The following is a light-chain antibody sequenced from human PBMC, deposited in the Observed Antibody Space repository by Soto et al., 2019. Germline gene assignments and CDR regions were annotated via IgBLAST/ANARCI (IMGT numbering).Light chain of an antibody. CDR1: QSVSSSY. CDR2: GAS. CDR3: QQYRSSPYT. J-gene: IGKJ2*01. V-gene: IGKV3-20*01. Sequence: EIVLTQSPGTLSLSPGERATLSCRASQSVSSSYLAWYQQKPGQAPRLLIYGASSSATGIPDRFSGSGSGTDFTLTISRLETEDFAVYYCQQYRSSPYTFGQGTNLEMK.